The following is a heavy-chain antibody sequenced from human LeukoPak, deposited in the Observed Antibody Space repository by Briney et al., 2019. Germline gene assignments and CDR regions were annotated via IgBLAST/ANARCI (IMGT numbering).Heavy chain of an antibody. J-gene: IGHJ3*02. CDR2: IIPLFGTA. CDR1: GGTFSSYA. V-gene: IGHV1-69*05. D-gene: IGHD3-22*01. Sequence: SVKVSCKASGGTFSSYAISWVRQAPGQGLEWMGRIIPLFGTANYAQKFQGRVTITTDESTSTAYMELSSLRSEDTAVYYCARAPSVYYYDSSGYPEGDAFDIWGQGTMVTVSS. CDR3: ARAPSVYYYDSSGYPEGDAFDI.